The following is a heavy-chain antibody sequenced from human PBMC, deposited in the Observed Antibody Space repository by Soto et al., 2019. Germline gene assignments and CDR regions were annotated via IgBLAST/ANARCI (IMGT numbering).Heavy chain of an antibody. Sequence: SETLSLTCTVSGGSISSHYWSWIRQPAGRGLEWIGRIYLSGNTKINPSLKNRVTMSVDASKNQFSLNLKSVTAADTAVYYCAKELKPYNSGWYFTLSGGQGTLVTVSS. V-gene: IGHV4-4*07. CDR1: GGSISSHY. CDR2: IYLSGNT. D-gene: IGHD6-19*01. CDR3: AKELKPYNSGWYFTLS. J-gene: IGHJ4*02.